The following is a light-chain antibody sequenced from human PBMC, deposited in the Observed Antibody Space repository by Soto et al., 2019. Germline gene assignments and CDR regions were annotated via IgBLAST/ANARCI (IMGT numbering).Light chain of an antibody. CDR3: QQFSSNPLT. CDR1: QTVRNNY. Sequence: EFALTQPPGSLSLSPGERATLSCGASQTVRNNYLAWYQQKPGQAPRLLIYDASSSATGIPDRFSGGGSGTDFTLTISRLEPEDFAVYYCQQFSSNPLTFGGGTTVDIK. V-gene: IGKV3-20*01. J-gene: IGKJ4*01. CDR2: DAS.